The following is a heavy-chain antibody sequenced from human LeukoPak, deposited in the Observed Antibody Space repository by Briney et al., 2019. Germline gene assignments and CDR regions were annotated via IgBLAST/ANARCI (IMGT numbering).Heavy chain of an antibody. CDR2: ISYDGSNK. J-gene: IGHJ3*02. CDR1: GFTFSSYA. V-gene: IGHV3-30-3*01. D-gene: IGHD4-4*01. Sequence: GRSLRLSCAASGFTFSSYAMHWVRQAPGKGLEWVAVISYDGSNKYYADSVKGQFTISRDNSKNTLYLQMNSLRAEDTAVYYCARSTVTTIADGAFDIWGQGTMVTVSS. CDR3: ARSTVTTIADGAFDI.